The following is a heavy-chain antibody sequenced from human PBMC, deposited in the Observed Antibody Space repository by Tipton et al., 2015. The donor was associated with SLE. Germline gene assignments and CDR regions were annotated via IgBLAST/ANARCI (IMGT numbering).Heavy chain of an antibody. Sequence: TLSLTCTVSGGSVSSSSYYWGWIRQPPGKGLEWIGSISYSGSTYYNPSLKSRVTISVDTSKNQFSLKLSSVTAADTAVYYCARGYYYDSSGYSDDAFDIWGQGTMVTVSS. CDR2: ISYSGST. CDR3: ARGYYYDSSGYSDDAFDI. V-gene: IGHV4-39*07. J-gene: IGHJ3*02. D-gene: IGHD3-22*01. CDR1: GGSVSSSSYY.